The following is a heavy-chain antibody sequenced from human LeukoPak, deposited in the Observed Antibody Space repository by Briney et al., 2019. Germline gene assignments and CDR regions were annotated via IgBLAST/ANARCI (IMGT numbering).Heavy chain of an antibody. D-gene: IGHD5-24*01. CDR2: IIALFGTA. J-gene: IGHJ6*02. Sequence: ASVKVSCKASGGTFSSYAISWVRQAPGQGLEWMGGIIALFGTANYAQKFQGRLTITADESTSTAYMELSSLRSEDTAVYYCARIRDGYNSYFFYGMDVWGQGTAVTVSS. CDR1: GGTFSSYA. CDR3: ARIRDGYNSYFFYGMDV. V-gene: IGHV1-69*13.